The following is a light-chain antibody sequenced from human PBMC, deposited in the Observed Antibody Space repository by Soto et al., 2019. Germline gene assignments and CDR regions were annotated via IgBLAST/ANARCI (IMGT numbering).Light chain of an antibody. CDR3: SSYAGSNILV. Sequence: SALTQPPSASVSPGQSVTISCTGTSSDVGAYNSVSWYQQHPGKAPKLMIYEVTKRPSGVPDRFSGSKSGNTASLTVSGLQAEDEADYYCSSYAGSNILVFGTGTKVTVL. J-gene: IGLJ1*01. V-gene: IGLV2-8*01. CDR2: EVT. CDR1: SSDVGAYNS.